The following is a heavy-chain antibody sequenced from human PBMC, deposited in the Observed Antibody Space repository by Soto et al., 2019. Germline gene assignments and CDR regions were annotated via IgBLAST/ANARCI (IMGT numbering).Heavy chain of an antibody. V-gene: IGHV3-23*01. CDR2: ISGSGGST. CDR1: GFTFSSYA. Sequence: HPGGSLRLSCAASGFTFSSYAMSWVRQAPGKGLEWVSAISGSGGSTYYADSVKGRFTISRDNSKNTLYLQMNSLRAEDTAVYYCAKVTPEGYYYDSFWAGGLDYWGQGTLVTVSS. CDR3: AKVTPEGYYYDSFWAGGLDY. J-gene: IGHJ4*02. D-gene: IGHD3-22*01.